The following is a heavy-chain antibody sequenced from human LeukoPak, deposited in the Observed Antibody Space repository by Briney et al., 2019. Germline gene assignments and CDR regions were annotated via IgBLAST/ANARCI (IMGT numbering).Heavy chain of an antibody. V-gene: IGHV4-59*01. Sequence: SETLSLTCTVSGGSISSYYWSWIRQPPGKGLEWIGYIYYSGSTSYNPSLKSRVTISVDTSKNQFSLKLSSVTAADTAVYYCAGDYGGNVDYWGQGTLVTVSS. CDR2: IYYSGST. CDR3: AGDYGGNVDY. J-gene: IGHJ4*02. CDR1: GGSISSYY. D-gene: IGHD4-23*01.